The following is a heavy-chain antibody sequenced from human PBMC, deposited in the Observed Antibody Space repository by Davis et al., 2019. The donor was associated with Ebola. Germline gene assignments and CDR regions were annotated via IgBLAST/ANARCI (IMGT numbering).Heavy chain of an antibody. CDR2: IYYSGST. D-gene: IGHD6-25*01. J-gene: IGHJ4*02. V-gene: IGHV4-39*01. CDR1: GGSITISNYY. CDR3: ARHRGTIAAVTDADY. Sequence: PSETLSLTCTVSGGSITISNYYWGWIRQPPGKELVWIGTIYYSGSTYYNPSLQSRVTMSIDTSNNQFSLTLRSVTAADTAVYFCARHRGTIAAVTDADYWGQGTLVTVSS.